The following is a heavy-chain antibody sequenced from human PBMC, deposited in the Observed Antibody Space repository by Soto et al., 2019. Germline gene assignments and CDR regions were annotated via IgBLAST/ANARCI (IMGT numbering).Heavy chain of an antibody. D-gene: IGHD3-10*01. CDR1: GFTFSSYG. CDR2: IWYDGSNK. CDR3: ARDNYGSGSYLSHYYYYYGMDV. V-gene: IGHV3-33*01. J-gene: IGHJ6*02. Sequence: QVQLVESGGGVVQPRRSLRLSCAASGFTFSSYGMHWVRQAPGKGLEWVAVIWYDGSNKYYADSVKGRFTISRDNSKNTLYLQMNSLRAEDTAVYYCARDNYGSGSYLSHYYYYYGMDVWGQGTTVTVSS.